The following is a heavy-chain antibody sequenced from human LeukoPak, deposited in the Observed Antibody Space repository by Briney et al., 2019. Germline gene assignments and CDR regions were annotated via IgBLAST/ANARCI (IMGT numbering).Heavy chain of an antibody. CDR2: INTNTGNP. CDR3: ARVHPPLIWNFDY. CDR1: GYSFTNYA. Sequence: ASVKVSCKASGYSFTNYALIWVRQAPGQGLEWMGWINTNTGNPTYAQGFTGRFVFSLDTSVSTAYLQISSLKAEDTAVYYCARVHPPLIWNFDYWGQGTLVTVSS. D-gene: IGHD2-8*01. J-gene: IGHJ4*02. V-gene: IGHV7-4-1*02.